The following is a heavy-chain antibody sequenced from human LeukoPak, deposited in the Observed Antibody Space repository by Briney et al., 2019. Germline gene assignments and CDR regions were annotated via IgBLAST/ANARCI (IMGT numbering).Heavy chain of an antibody. CDR3: ARGGGYYAIDY. V-gene: IGHV3-23*01. CDR2: LYSDDTT. Sequence: GGSLRLSCAASGFTFSSYAIHWVRQAPGKGLEWVSVLYSDDTTYYADSVKGRFTISRDNSKNTLYLQMNNLRAEDTAVYYCARGGGYYAIDYWGQGTLVTVSS. J-gene: IGHJ4*02. D-gene: IGHD1-26*01. CDR1: GFTFSSYA.